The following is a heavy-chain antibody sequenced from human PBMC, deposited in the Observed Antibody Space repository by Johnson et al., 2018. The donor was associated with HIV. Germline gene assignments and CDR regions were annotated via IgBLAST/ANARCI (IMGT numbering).Heavy chain of an antibody. CDR1: GFTFSSYG. J-gene: IGHJ3*02. V-gene: IGHV3-33*06. CDR2: IWYDGSNK. CDR3: AKDLGTGDDAFDI. D-gene: IGHD7-27*01. Sequence: QMLLVESGGGLIQPGRSLRLSCAASGFTFSSYGMHWVRQAPGKGLEWVAVIWYDGSNKYYADSVKGRFTISRDNSKNTLYLQMNSLRAEDTAVYYCAKDLGTGDDAFDIWGQGTMVTVSS.